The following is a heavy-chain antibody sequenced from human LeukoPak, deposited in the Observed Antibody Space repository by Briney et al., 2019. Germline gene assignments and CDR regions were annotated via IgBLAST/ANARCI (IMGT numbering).Heavy chain of an antibody. CDR2: ISNVGSNK. Sequence: PGRSLRLSCAASGFIFSNYGMHWVHQAPGKGLEWVTVISNVGSNKYYADSVKGRFTISRDNSKNTLYLQLNSLRAEDTAVYYCAKDLEYYGSGSYGGIFDYWGQGTLVTVSP. CDR1: GFIFSNYG. D-gene: IGHD3-10*01. CDR3: AKDLEYYGSGSYGGIFDY. J-gene: IGHJ4*02. V-gene: IGHV3-30*18.